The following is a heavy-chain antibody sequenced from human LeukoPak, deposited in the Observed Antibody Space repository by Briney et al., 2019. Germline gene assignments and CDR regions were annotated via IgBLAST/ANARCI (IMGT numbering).Heavy chain of an antibody. V-gene: IGHV3-7*01. Sequence: GGSLRLSCAASGSTFSSYWMSWVRQAPGKGLEWVANIKQDGSEKYYVDSVKGRFTISRDNAKNSLYLQMNSLRAEDTAVYYCARDNDSSGLLTGWGQGTLVTVSS. D-gene: IGHD3-22*01. CDR3: ARDNDSSGLLTG. J-gene: IGHJ4*02. CDR2: IKQDGSEK. CDR1: GSTFSSYW.